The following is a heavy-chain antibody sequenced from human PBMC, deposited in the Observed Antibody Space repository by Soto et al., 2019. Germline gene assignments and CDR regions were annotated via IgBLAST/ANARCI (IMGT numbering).Heavy chain of an antibody. CDR3: AKRGMYRNWFDT. CDR1: GFIFSTYA. V-gene: IGHV3-23*01. Sequence: EVQLLESGGGLVQPGGSLRLSCAASGFIFSTYAMSWVRQAPGKGLEWVSAIGGSGDSPYYADSVKGRFTISRDNSKNTLYLQMNSLTADDTAVYYCAKRGMYRNWFDTWGQGTLVTVSS. J-gene: IGHJ5*02. D-gene: IGHD3-16*01. CDR2: IGGSGDSP.